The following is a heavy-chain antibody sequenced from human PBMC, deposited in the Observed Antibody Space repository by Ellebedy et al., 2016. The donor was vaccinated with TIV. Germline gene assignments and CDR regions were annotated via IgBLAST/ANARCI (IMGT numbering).Heavy chain of an antibody. J-gene: IGHJ6*02. CDR3: ATSGYSNTWLFRGMDV. V-gene: IGHV3-21*04. CDR2: ISSSSSYI. CDR1: GFTFDDYA. Sequence: GGSLRLSCAASGFTFDDYAMHWVRQAPGKGLEWVSSISSSSSYIYYADSVKGRFTISRDNAKNSLYLQMNGLRAEDTAVYYCATSGYSNTWLFRGMDVWGQGTTVTVSS. D-gene: IGHD6-13*01.